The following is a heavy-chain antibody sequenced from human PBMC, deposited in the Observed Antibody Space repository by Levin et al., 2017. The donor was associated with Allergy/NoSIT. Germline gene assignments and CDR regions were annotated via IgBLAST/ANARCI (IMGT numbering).Heavy chain of an antibody. CDR3: ARDPKTGGYYPYYYYGMDV. CDR1: GGTFSSYA. D-gene: IGHD3-22*01. V-gene: IGHV1-69*13. Sequence: SVKVSCKASGGTFSSYAISWVRQAPGQGLEWMGGIIPIFGTANYAQKFQGRVTITADESTSTAYMELSSLRSEDTAVYYCARDPKTGGYYPYYYYGMDVWGQGTTVTVSS. CDR2: IIPIFGTA. J-gene: IGHJ6*02.